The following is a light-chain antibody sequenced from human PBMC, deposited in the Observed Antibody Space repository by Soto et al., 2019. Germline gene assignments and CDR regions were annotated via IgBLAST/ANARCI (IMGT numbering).Light chain of an antibody. J-gene: IGKJ4*01. CDR3: QQRRGT. CDR1: QSVSSY. Sequence: EIVLTQSPATLSLSPGERATLSCRASQSVSSYLAWYQQKPGQAPRLLIYDASSRATGIPARFSGSGSGTDFTLTISSLEPEDFAVYYCQQRRGTFGGGTKVEIK. V-gene: IGKV3-11*01. CDR2: DAS.